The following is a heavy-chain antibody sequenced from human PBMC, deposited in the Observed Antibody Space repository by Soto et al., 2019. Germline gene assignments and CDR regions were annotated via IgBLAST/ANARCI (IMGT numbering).Heavy chain of an antibody. CDR2: ISGSGGST. D-gene: IGHD6-13*01. Sequence: PVGSLRLSCAASGFTFSSYAMSWVRQAPGKGLEWVSAISGSGGSTYYADSVKGRFTISRDNSKNTLYLQMNSPRAEDTAVYYCAKDVHQGPASSSWYGSGPYFDYWGQGTLVTVSS. CDR3: AKDVHQGPASSSWYGSGPYFDY. J-gene: IGHJ4*02. V-gene: IGHV3-23*01. CDR1: GFTFSSYA.